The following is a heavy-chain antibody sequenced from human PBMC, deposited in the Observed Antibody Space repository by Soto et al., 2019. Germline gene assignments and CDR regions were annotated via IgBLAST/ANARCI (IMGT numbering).Heavy chain of an antibody. CDR1: GGSISSYY. V-gene: IGHV4-59*01. CDR2: IYYRGST. CDR3: ARDRGTRYFDY. Sequence: QVQLQESGPGLVKPSETLSLTCTVSGGSISSYYWSWIRQPPGKGLEWIGYIYYRGSTNYNPSLKDRVTISVDTSKNQFSLKLSSVTAADTAVYYCARDRGTRYFDYWGQGTLVTVSS. J-gene: IGHJ4*02. D-gene: IGHD4-17*01.